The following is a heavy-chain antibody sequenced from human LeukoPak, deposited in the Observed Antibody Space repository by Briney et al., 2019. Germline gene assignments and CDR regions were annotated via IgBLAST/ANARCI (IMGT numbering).Heavy chain of an antibody. J-gene: IGHJ5*02. CDR2: ISAYNGNT. CDR3: ARDVGVSWFDP. V-gene: IGHV1-18*01. Sequence: ASVKVSCKASGYTFTSYGISWVRQAPGQGLEWMGWISAYNGNTNYAQKLQGRVTMTTDTSTSTVYMELRSLRSDDTAVYYCARDVGVSWFDPWGQGTLVTVSS. D-gene: IGHD3-3*01. CDR1: GYTFTSYG.